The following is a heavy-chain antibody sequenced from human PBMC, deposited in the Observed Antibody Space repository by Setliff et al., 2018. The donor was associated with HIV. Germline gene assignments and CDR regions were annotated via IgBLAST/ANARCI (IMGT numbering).Heavy chain of an antibody. D-gene: IGHD6-6*01. V-gene: IGHV4-61*09. CDR1: GDSITSDAFY. Sequence: SETLSLTCTVSGDSITSDAFYWTWVRQPAGKGLEWIGHIYTNGGADYNSSLKSRVTISMDAPKNQFSLKLTSVTAADTAVYYCARDRGAARPVYMDVWGKGTTVTVSS. J-gene: IGHJ6*03. CDR2: IYTNGGA. CDR3: ARDRGAARPVYMDV.